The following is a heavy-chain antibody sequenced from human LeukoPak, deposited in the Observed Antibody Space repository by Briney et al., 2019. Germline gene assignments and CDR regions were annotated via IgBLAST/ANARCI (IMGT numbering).Heavy chain of an antibody. CDR2: IYYSGST. CDR3: ARQGGGFWYFDL. CDR1: GGSLSSYY. V-gene: IGHV4-59*08. D-gene: IGHD6-25*01. J-gene: IGHJ2*01. Sequence: SETLSLTCTVSGGSLSSYYWSWIRQPPGKGLEWIGYIYYSGSTNYNPSLKSRVTISVDTSKNQFSLKLSSVTAADTAVYYCARQGGGFWYFDLWGRGTLVTVSS.